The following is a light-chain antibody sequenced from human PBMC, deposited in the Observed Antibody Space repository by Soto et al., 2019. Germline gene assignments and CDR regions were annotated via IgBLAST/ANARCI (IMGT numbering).Light chain of an antibody. CDR3: QQRSNWL. CDR2: DAS. V-gene: IGKV3-11*01. CDR1: QSVTSY. Sequence: EIVLTQSPATLSLSPGERATLSCRASQSVTSYLAWYQQKPGQAPRLLIYDASTRATGIPARFSGSGSGTDFTLTISSLEPVDFAVYYCQQRSNWLFGQGTRLEIK. J-gene: IGKJ5*01.